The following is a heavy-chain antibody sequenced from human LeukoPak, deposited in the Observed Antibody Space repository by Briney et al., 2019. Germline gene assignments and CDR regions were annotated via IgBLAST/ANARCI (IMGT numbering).Heavy chain of an antibody. CDR3: VRGLRGNYDY. Sequence: GVSLRLSCAASGFTLSDYAMAWVRQAPGKGLEWVSSISSSGNTYYADSVKGRFTISRDNSKNTLYLQMNSLRAEDTAVYYCVRGLRGNYDYWGQGTLVTVSS. J-gene: IGHJ4*02. D-gene: IGHD1-7*01. V-gene: IGHV3-23*01. CDR2: ISSSGNT. CDR1: GFTLSDYA.